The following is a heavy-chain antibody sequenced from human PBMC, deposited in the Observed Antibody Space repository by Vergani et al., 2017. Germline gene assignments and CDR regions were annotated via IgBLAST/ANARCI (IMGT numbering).Heavy chain of an antibody. V-gene: IGHV4-59*01. CDR3: ARGKVRYQVLFPFSGNWFDP. CDR2: IYYSGST. CDR1: GGSISSYY. D-gene: IGHD2-2*01. Sequence: QVQLQESGPGLVKPSETLSLTCTVSGGSISSYYWSWIRQPPGKGLEWIGYIYYSGSTNYNPSLKSRVTISVDTSKNQFSLKLSSVTAADTAVYYWARGKVRYQVLFPFSGNWFDPWGQGTLVTVSS. J-gene: IGHJ5*02.